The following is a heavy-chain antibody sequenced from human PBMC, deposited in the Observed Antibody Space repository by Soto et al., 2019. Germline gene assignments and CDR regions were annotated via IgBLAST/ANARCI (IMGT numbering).Heavy chain of an antibody. CDR2: ISYSGNT. V-gene: IGHV4-59*01. D-gene: IGHD2-15*01. CDR1: GGSIISGY. Sequence: SETLSLTCTVSGGSIISGYWSWIRQPPGKGLEWIGYISYSGNTNYNPSLRSRVTMSVDTPKNQFSLRLSSVTTADTAVYYCAGLRGYAGSPIDYWGQGTLVTVYS. CDR3: AGLRGYAGSPIDY. J-gene: IGHJ4*02.